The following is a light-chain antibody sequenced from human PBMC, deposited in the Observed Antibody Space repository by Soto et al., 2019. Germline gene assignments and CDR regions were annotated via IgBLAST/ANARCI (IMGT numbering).Light chain of an antibody. V-gene: IGKV1-39*01. J-gene: IGKJ1*01. CDR1: QNIRTY. CDR3: QQNYSPLRT. Sequence: DIQMTQSPSSLSASVGDRVTITCRASQNIRTYLSWYQQKSGKAPHLLIFAASSLQNGVTSSFSGSGSGTDFTLTIRSLQPEDFATYYCQQNYSPLRTFGQGTKVEIK. CDR2: AAS.